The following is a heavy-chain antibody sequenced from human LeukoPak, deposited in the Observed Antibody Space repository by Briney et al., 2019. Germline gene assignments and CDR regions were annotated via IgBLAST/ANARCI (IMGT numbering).Heavy chain of an antibody. Sequence: SETLSLTCTVSGGSINSYYWSWIRQPPGKGLEWIGYIYYSGSTNYNPSLKSRVTISVDTSKNQFSLKLSSVTAADTAVYYCARHNSGGSGRYYYYYMDVWGKGTTVTISS. V-gene: IGHV4-59*08. CDR3: ARHNSGGSGRYYYYYMDV. CDR2: IYYSGST. CDR1: GGSINSYY. D-gene: IGHD6-19*01. J-gene: IGHJ6*03.